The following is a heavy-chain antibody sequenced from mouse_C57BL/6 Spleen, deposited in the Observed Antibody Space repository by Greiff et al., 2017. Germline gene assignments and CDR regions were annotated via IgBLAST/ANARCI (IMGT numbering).Heavy chain of an antibody. CDR2: INPNNGGT. Sequence: VQLQQPGPELVKPGASVKISCKASGYTFTDSYMTWVKQSHGKSLEWIGDINPNNGGTSYNQKFKGKATLTVDKSSSTAYMELRSLTSEDSAVYYCARYYYGNYSCFAYWGQGTLVTVSA. D-gene: IGHD2-1*01. CDR3: ARYYYGNYSCFAY. V-gene: IGHV1-26*01. J-gene: IGHJ3*01. CDR1: GYTFTDSY.